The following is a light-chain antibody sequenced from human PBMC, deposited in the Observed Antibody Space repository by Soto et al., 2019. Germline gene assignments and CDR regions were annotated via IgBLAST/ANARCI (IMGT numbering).Light chain of an antibody. J-gene: IGLJ3*02. Sequence: QSALTQPASVSGSPGQSITISCTGTSSDIGGYNYVSWYQQHPGKAPKLMIYEVSNRPSGVSDRFSGSRSGNTASLTISGLQAADASDYYCIAYTSRSTWVFGGGTTLTVL. CDR1: SSDIGGYNY. V-gene: IGLV2-14*01. CDR2: EVS. CDR3: IAYTSRSTWV.